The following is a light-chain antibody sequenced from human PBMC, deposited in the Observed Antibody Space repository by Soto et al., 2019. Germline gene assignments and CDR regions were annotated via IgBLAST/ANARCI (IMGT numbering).Light chain of an antibody. CDR1: SSDVGGHNY. CDR3: SSYTFTSTLYV. V-gene: IGLV2-14*01. CDR2: EVT. J-gene: IGLJ1*01. Sequence: QSALTQPASVSGSPGQSITISCTGSSSDVGGHNYVSWYQQHPGKAPKLMICEVTKRPSGVSNRFSGSKSGNTASLTISGLQAEDEADYYCSSYTFTSTLYVFGTGTKVTV.